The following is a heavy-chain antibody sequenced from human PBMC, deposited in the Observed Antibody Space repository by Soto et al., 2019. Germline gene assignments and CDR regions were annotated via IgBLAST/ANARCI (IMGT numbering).Heavy chain of an antibody. J-gene: IGHJ6*02. CDR2: MNPNSGNT. CDR3: ARVLSWASYYDFWSGYYNYYYYGMDV. V-gene: IGHV1-8*01. Sequence: QVQLVQSGAEVKKPGASVKVSCKASGYTFTSYDINWVRQATGQGLEWMGWMNPNSGNTGYVQKFQGRVTMTRNTSISTAYMELSSLRSEDTAVYYCARVLSWASYYDFWSGYYNYYYYGMDVWGQGTTVTVSS. D-gene: IGHD3-3*01. CDR1: GYTFTSYD.